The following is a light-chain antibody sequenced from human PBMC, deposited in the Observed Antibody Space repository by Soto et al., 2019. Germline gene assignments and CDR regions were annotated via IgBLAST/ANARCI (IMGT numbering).Light chain of an antibody. V-gene: IGKV3-11*01. CDR2: DAS. CDR3: QQRSNWPPVT. Sequence: ETVLTQSPATLSLSPGEIATLSCSASQSVSSYLAWYQQKPGQAPRLLIYDASNRATGIPARFSGSGSGTDFTLTISSLEPEDFAVYYCQQRSNWPPVTFGQGTRLEIK. J-gene: IGKJ5*01. CDR1: QSVSSY.